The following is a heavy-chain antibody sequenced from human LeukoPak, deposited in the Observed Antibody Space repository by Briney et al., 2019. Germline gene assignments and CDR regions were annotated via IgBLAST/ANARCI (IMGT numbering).Heavy chain of an antibody. CDR2: ISGSGGST. Sequence: GGSLRLSCAASGCTFSSYAMSWVRQAPGKGLEWVSAISGSGGSTYYADSVKGRFTISRDNSKNTLYLQMNSLRAEDTAVYYCAKAPSRLGYSTFDYWGQGTLVTVSS. CDR3: AKAPSRLGYSTFDY. CDR1: GCTFSSYA. V-gene: IGHV3-23*01. D-gene: IGHD3-16*01. J-gene: IGHJ4*02.